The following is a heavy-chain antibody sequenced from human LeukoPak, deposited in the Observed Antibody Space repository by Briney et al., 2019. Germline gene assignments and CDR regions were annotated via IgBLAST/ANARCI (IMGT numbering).Heavy chain of an antibody. CDR3: ARGDDYYGSGSYYYYYMDV. J-gene: IGHJ6*03. Sequence: SVKVSCKASGGTFSSYAISWVRQAPGQGLEWMGGIIPIFGTANYAQKFQGRVTITTDESTSTAYMELSSLRSEDTAVYYCARGDDYYGSGSYYYYYMDVWGKGTTVTVSS. V-gene: IGHV1-69*05. CDR2: IIPIFGTA. D-gene: IGHD3-10*01. CDR1: GGTFSSYA.